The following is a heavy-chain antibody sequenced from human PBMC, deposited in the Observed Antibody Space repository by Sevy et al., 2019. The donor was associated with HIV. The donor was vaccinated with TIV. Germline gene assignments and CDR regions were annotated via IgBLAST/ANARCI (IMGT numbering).Heavy chain of an antibody. V-gene: IGHV4-59*13. CDR3: ARDQNYGDRGAFDI. Sequence: SETLSLTCTVSGGSITSDYWSWIRQPPGKGLEWMGYIYYSGNTNYNPSLTSQVTISVDTSKNQFSLKLSSVTAADTALYYCARDQNYGDRGAFDIWGQGTMVTVSS. J-gene: IGHJ3*02. CDR2: IYYSGNT. D-gene: IGHD4-17*01. CDR1: GGSITSDY.